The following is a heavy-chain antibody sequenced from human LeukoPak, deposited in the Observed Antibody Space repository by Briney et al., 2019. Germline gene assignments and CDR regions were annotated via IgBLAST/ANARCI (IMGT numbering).Heavy chain of an antibody. CDR1: GFTFSSYA. D-gene: IGHD1-26*01. V-gene: IGHV3-30*03. CDR2: ISYDGSNK. J-gene: IGHJ4*02. Sequence: GGSLRLPCAASGFTFSSYAIHWVRQAPGKGLEWVALISYDGSNKYYADSVKGRFTISRDNSKNTLYLQMNSLRAEDTAVYYCATRVGADFDYWGQGTLVTVPS. CDR3: ATRVGADFDY.